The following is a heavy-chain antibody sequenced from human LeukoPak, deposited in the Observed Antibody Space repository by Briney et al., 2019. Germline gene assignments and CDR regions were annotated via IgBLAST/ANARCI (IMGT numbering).Heavy chain of an antibody. CDR3: AREGLWFGELFKGGFDY. V-gene: IGHV3-30*03. Sequence: PGGSLRLFCAAAGFTFSSYGMHWVRQAPGKGLEWVAVISYDGSNKYYADSVKGRFTISRDNSKNTLYQQMNSLRAEDTAVYYCAREGLWFGELFKGGFDYWGQGTLVTVSS. D-gene: IGHD3-10*01. CDR2: ISYDGSNK. CDR1: GFTFSSYG. J-gene: IGHJ4*02.